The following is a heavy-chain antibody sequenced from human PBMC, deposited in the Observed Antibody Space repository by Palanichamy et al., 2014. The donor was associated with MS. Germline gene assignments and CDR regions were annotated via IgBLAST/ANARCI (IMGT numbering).Heavy chain of an antibody. J-gene: IGHJ5*02. D-gene: IGHD1-7*01. CDR1: GFTFSSYW. Sequence: EVQLVESGGGLVQPGGSLRLSCAASGFTFSSYWMHWVRQAPGKGWCGVSRINSDGSSTSYADSVKGRFTISRDNAKNTLYLQMNSLRAEDTAVYYCARNRYNWNYVVWFRPWGQGTLVTVSS. V-gene: IGHV3-74*01. CDR3: ARNRYNWNYVVWFRP. CDR2: INSDGSST.